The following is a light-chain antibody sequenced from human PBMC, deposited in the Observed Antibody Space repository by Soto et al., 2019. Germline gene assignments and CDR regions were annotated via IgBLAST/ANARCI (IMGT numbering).Light chain of an antibody. V-gene: IGKV3-20*01. CDR2: GAS. Sequence: EIVLTQSPGTLSLSPGERATLSCRASQSVNSRYLAWYQQKPGQAPRLVIYGASDRATGIPDRFSGSGSGTDFTLTISRLEPEDFAVYYCQPYDDSPHVPFGGGTKVEIK. CDR1: QSVNSRY. CDR3: QPYDDSPHVP. J-gene: IGKJ4*01.